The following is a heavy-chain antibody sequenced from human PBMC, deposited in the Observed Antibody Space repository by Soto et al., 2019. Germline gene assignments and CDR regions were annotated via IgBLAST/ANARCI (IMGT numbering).Heavy chain of an antibody. CDR3: AGRSSSWYPPDY. CDR2: IYYSGST. D-gene: IGHD6-13*01. CDR1: GGSISSGGYY. V-gene: IGHV4-31*03. J-gene: IGHJ4*02. Sequence: QVQLQESGPGLVKPSQTLSLTCTVSGGSISSGGYYWSWIRQHPGKGLEWIGYIYYSGSTYYNPSLKSRVTISVDTSKNQFPLKLSSVTAADTAVYYCAGRSSSWYPPDYWGQGTLVTVSS.